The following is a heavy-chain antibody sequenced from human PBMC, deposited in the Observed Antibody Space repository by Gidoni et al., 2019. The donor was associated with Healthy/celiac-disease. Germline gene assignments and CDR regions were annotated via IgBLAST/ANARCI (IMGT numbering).Heavy chain of an antibody. V-gene: IGHV4-31*03. CDR3: AREIVSGSQYFDY. D-gene: IGHD1-26*01. Sequence: QVQLQESGPGLVKPSQTLSLTCTVSGGSISSGGYYWSWIRQHPGKGLEWIGYIYYSGSTYYNPSLKSRVTISVDTSKNQFSQKLSSVTAADTAVYYCAREIVSGSQYFDYWGQGTLVTVSS. CDR2: IYYSGST. CDR1: GGSISSGGYY. J-gene: IGHJ4*02.